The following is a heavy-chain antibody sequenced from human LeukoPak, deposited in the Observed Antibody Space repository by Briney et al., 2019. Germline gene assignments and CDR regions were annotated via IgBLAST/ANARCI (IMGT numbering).Heavy chain of an antibody. Sequence: GGSLRLSCAASGFTFSSYGIHWVRQAPGRGLEWVSSISSSMSPMYNADSVEGRFTISRDNSKESLHLQMNSLRDDDTAVYYCARSKFTYGSVAFDYWGRGTLVTVSS. CDR1: GFTFSSYG. V-gene: IGHV3-48*02. CDR2: ISSSMSPM. J-gene: IGHJ4*02. CDR3: ARSKFTYGSVAFDY. D-gene: IGHD3-10*01.